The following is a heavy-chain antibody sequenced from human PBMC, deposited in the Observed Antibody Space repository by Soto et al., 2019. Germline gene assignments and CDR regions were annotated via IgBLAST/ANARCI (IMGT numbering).Heavy chain of an antibody. V-gene: IGHV3-23*01. D-gene: IGHD3-10*01. CDR3: AKNSGWFNT. CDR2: IDGSGGTT. CDR1: VFPFSSTD. J-gene: IGHJ5*02. Sequence: PWWSLRLSCSASVFPFSSTDMTWVRQAPGKGLDWVSTIDGSGGTTYYADSVKGRFTISRDNSMNTVYLQMNSLRADDTALYYCAKNSGWFNTWGQGALVTVSS.